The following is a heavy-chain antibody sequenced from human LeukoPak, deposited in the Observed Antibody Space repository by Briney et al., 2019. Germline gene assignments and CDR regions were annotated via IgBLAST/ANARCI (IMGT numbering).Heavy chain of an antibody. CDR1: GYTFTNYD. V-gene: IGHV1-8*03. CDR3: ARFLLGARRGSWFDP. CDR2: MNPNSGNT. Sequence: GASVKVSCKASGYTFTNYDINWVRQATGHGLEWMGWMNPNSGNTGYAQRFQGRVTITKNTSISTAYMELSSLRSEDTAVYYCARFLLGARRGSWFDPWGQGTLVTVSS. D-gene: IGHD6-6*01. J-gene: IGHJ5*02.